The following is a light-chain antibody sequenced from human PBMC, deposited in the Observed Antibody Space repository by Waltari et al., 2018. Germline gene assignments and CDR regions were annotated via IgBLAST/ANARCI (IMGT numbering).Light chain of an antibody. CDR2: EDT. Sequence: SFELTQPPSLSVSPGQTASITCSGDKLDNKYVYWYQQKPGRSPVLVIHEDTQRPSGFPERFSGANSGNTAILTISGTRAMDEADYYCQTWDSRIVVFGGGTKVTVL. J-gene: IGLJ3*02. V-gene: IGLV3-1*01. CDR3: QTWDSRIVV. CDR1: KLDNKY.